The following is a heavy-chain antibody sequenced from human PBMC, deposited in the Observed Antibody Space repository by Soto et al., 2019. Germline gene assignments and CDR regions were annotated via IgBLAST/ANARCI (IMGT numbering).Heavy chain of an antibody. CDR1: GFTFSCFD. Sequence: GSLRLSCEAPGFTFSCFDMHWVRQPTGKGLWWVSTIGTAGDTYYAVSVKGRFTISRDNAKNSLSLKMNSLRAGDSAVYFCARGQEVGAHFFDSWGQGTQVTVSS. J-gene: IGHJ4*02. CDR3: ARGQEVGAHFFDS. CDR2: IGTAGDT. D-gene: IGHD2-15*01. V-gene: IGHV3-13*01.